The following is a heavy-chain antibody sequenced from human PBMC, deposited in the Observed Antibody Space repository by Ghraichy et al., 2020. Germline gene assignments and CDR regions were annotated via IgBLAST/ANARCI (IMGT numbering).Heavy chain of an antibody. Sequence: SETLSLTCAVSGGSISSDDFSWSWIRQPPGKGLEWIGYIYHTGTTYYNPSLKSRVTMSVDTSKNQFSLKLNSVTAADTALYYCARLHRVIVALDLWGQETLVTASS. CDR1: GGSISSDDFS. D-gene: IGHD5-12*01. J-gene: IGHJ3*01. CDR2: IYHTGTT. CDR3: ARLHRVIVALDL. V-gene: IGHV4-30-2*01.